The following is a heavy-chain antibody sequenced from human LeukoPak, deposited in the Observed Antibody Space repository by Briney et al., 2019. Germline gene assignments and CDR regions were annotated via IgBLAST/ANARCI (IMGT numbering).Heavy chain of an antibody. CDR3: ARPYYYDSRIDP. CDR2: MYYSGST. V-gene: IGHV4-30-4*01. J-gene: IGHJ5*02. CDR1: GGSISSGDYY. Sequence: PSETLSLTCTVSGGSISSGDYYWSWIRQPPGRGLEWIAYMYYSGSTYYNPSLKSRVTMSADTSKNQLSLKLSSVTAADTAVYYCARPYYYDSRIDPWGQGILVTVSS. D-gene: IGHD3-22*01.